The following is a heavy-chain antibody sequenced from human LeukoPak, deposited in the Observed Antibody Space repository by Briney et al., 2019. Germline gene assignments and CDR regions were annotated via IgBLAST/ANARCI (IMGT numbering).Heavy chain of an antibody. D-gene: IGHD2-21*01. CDR3: ARVKHSYCRGDCYRNWFAP. V-gene: IGHV1-18*01. CDR1: LYTVTRYV. Sequence: ASGKVSCKPSLYTVTRYVVSCVRQAPRQRREWWGGMRAYIVIKNYAQKRHSRVTITTDPSTNTAYMELRSLRSADTAVYYCARVKHSYCRGDCYRNWFAPWGKGTLVTVSS. J-gene: IGHJ5*02. CDR2: MRAYIVIK.